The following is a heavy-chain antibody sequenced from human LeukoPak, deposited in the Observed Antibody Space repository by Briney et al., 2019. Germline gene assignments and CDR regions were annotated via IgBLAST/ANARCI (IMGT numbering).Heavy chain of an antibody. CDR3: AKDPTHSYSGSGSSSWFDP. J-gene: IGHJ5*02. V-gene: IGHV3-30*02. Sequence: QAGGSLRLSCAASGFTFKSYGMHWVRQAPGKGLQWVAFIRFDGSNAYYADSVKGRSTISRDNSKNTLPLQMNSLGAEDTAVYYCAKDPTHSYSGSGSSSWFDPWGPGTLVTVSS. CDR1: GFTFKSYG. CDR2: IRFDGSNA. D-gene: IGHD3-10*01.